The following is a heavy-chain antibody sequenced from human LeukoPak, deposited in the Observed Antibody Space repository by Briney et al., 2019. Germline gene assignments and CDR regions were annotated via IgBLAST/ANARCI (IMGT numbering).Heavy chain of an antibody. CDR2: IYYSGTT. V-gene: IGHV4-59*01. J-gene: IGHJ2*01. CDR1: GGSISSYY. Sequence: SETLSLTCTVSGGSISSYYWSWIRQPPGKGLEWIGYIYYSGTTDYNPSLKSRVTMSVDTSKNQFSLKLSSVTAADTAVYYCARGGPIYIDYAPDFDLWGRGTLVTVSS. CDR3: ARGGPIYIDYAPDFDL. D-gene: IGHD4-17*01.